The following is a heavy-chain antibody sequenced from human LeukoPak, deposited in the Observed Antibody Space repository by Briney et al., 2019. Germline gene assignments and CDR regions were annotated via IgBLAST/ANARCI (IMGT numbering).Heavy chain of an antibody. J-gene: IGHJ3*02. CDR2: IKSKTDGGTT. D-gene: IGHD3-9*01. V-gene: IGHV3-15*01. Sequence: GGSLRLSCAASGFTFSNAWMSWVRQAPGKGLEWVGRIKSKTDGGTTDYAAPVKGRFTISRDDSKNTLYLQMNSLRAEDTAVYYCARDRGYDILTGYNDAFDIWGQGTMVTVSS. CDR3: ARDRGYDILTGYNDAFDI. CDR1: GFTFSNAW.